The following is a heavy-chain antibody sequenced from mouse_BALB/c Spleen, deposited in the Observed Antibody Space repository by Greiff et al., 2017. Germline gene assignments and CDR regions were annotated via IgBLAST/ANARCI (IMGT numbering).Heavy chain of an antibody. Sequence: QVHVKQSGPELVKPGASVRISCKASGYTFTSYYIHWVKQRPGQGLEWIGWIYPGNVNTKYNEKFKGKATLTADKSSSTAYMQLSSLTSEDSAVHFCAAYDYWYFDVWGAGTTVTVSS. CDR3: AAYDYWYFDV. J-gene: IGHJ1*01. V-gene: IGHV1S56*01. D-gene: IGHD2-4*01. CDR2: IYPGNVNT. CDR1: GYTFTSYY.